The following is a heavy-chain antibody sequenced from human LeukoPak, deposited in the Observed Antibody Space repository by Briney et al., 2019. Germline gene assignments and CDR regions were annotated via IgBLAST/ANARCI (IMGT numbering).Heavy chain of an antibody. CDR2: ISYDGSNK. CDR3: ARDISSGWHDVALDY. Sequence: GKSLRLSCAASGFTFSSYAMHWVRQAPGKGLEWVAVISYDGSNKYYADSVKGRFTISRDNSKNTLYLQMNSLRAEDTAVYYCARDISSGWHDVALDYWGQGTLVTVSS. J-gene: IGHJ4*02. CDR1: GFTFSSYA. V-gene: IGHV3-30-3*01. D-gene: IGHD1-1*01.